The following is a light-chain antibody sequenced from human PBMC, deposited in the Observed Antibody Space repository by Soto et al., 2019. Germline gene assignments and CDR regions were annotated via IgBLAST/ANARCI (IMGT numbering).Light chain of an antibody. CDR2: GAS. V-gene: IGKV3-15*01. CDR3: QHYNNWPSLT. J-gene: IGKJ4*01. CDR1: QSVSSN. Sequence: EIVMTQSPATLSVSPGERATLSCRASQSVSSNLAWYQQKPGQAPRLLIYGASTRATGIPARFSGSGSGTEFTLTISSLQSEDFAFYYCQHYNNWPSLTFGGGTKVDI.